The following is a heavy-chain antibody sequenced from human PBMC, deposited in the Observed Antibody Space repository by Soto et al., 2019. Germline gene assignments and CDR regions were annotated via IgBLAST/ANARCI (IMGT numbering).Heavy chain of an antibody. CDR1: GFTFSSYA. CDR3: ANPRNSYGYWFDP. CDR2: ISGSGGST. J-gene: IGHJ5*02. Sequence: PGGSLTLSCAASGFTFSSYAMSWVRQAPGKGLEWVSAISGSGGSTYYADSVKGRFTISRDNSKNTLYLQMNSLRAEDTAVYYCANPRNSYGYWFDPWGQGTLVTVSS. V-gene: IGHV3-23*01. D-gene: IGHD5-18*01.